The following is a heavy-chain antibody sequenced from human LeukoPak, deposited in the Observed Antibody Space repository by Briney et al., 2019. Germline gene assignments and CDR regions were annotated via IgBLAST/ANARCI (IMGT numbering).Heavy chain of an antibody. Sequence: SETLSLTCAVYGGSFSGYYWSWIRQPPGKGLEWIGEINHSGSTNYNPSLKSRVTISVDTYKNQFSLKLSSVTAADMAVYYCARGNDFWSGYRWFNPWGQGTLVTVSS. CDR3: ARGNDFWSGYRWFNP. D-gene: IGHD3-3*01. CDR2: INHSGST. CDR1: GGSFSGYY. V-gene: IGHV4-34*01. J-gene: IGHJ5*02.